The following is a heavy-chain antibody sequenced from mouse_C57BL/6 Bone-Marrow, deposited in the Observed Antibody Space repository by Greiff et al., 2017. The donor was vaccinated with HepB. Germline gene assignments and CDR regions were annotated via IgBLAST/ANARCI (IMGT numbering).Heavy chain of an antibody. D-gene: IGHD2-1*01. Sequence: QVQLKESGAELARPGASVKLSCKASGYTFTSYGISWVKQRTGQGLEWIGEIYPRSGNTYYNEKFKGKATLTADKSSSTAYMELRSLTSEDSAVYFCARATMAHYFDYWGQGTTLTVSS. J-gene: IGHJ2*01. V-gene: IGHV1-81*01. CDR2: IYPRSGNT. CDR1: GYTFTSYG. CDR3: ARATMAHYFDY.